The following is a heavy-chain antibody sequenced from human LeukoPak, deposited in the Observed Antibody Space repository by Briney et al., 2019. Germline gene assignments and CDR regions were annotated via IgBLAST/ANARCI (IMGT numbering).Heavy chain of an antibody. CDR2: IYHSGST. CDR3: ARTIVPAAAFDF. CDR1: GGSFTSADYC. V-gene: IGHV4-31*03. D-gene: IGHD2-2*01. Sequence: SETLSLTCTVSGGSFTSADYCLTWIRQRPGKGLEWIGNIYHSGSTYYNPSLKGRLSVSVDTSKNHFSLNQSSVTAADTAVYFCARTIVPAAAFDFWGQGTLVAVSS. J-gene: IGHJ4*02.